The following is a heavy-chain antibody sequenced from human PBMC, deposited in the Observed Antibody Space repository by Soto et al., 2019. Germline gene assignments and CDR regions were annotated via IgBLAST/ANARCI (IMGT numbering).Heavy chain of an antibody. CDR2: IWHDGSNK. CDR1: GFIFSGYG. J-gene: IGHJ4*02. V-gene: IGHV3-33*01. CDR3: VRDPYGPGIFDY. Sequence: QPGGSLRLSCAASGFIFSGYGMHWVRQAPGKGLEWVAVIWHDGSNKYYADSVKGRFTISRDNTANTMYLQMNSLRAQDTAVYYCVRDPYGPGIFDYWGQGTLVTVSS. D-gene: IGHD1-1*01.